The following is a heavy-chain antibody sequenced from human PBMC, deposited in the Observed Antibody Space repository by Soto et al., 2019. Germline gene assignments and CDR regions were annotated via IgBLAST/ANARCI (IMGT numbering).Heavy chain of an antibody. D-gene: IGHD5-12*01. CDR3: ARGDRGGYALKFDH. J-gene: IGHJ5*02. Sequence: SVKVSCKASGGTFSSYAISWVRQAPGQGLEWMGGIIPIFGTANYAQKFQGRVTITADESTSTAYVELSSLRSEDTAVYYCARGDRGGYALKFDHWGQGTLVTVSS. V-gene: IGHV1-69*13. CDR1: GGTFSSYA. CDR2: IIPIFGTA.